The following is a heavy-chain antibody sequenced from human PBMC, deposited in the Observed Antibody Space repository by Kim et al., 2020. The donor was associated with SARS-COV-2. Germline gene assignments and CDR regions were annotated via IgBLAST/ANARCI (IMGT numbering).Heavy chain of an antibody. CDR2: IAYDGRNK. J-gene: IGHJ4*02. Sequence: GGSLRLSCAASGFSFNKYGMHWVRQAPGKGLEWVAVIAYDGRNKFYTDSVKGRFTISRDNSENTMALQMHSLRAEDTAVYYCAKDVRGEAAAQDYWGQGTLVTVSS. D-gene: IGHD3-16*01. V-gene: IGHV3-30*18. CDR1: GFSFNKYG. CDR3: AKDVRGEAAAQDY.